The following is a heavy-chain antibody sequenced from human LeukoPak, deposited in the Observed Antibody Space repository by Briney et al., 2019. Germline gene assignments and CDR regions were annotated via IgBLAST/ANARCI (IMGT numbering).Heavy chain of an antibody. CDR3: ARGSAGFDS. J-gene: IGHJ4*02. CDR2: IYSTGIT. Sequence: SETLSLTCTVSGASLSSSDYYWGYIRQPPGKGLEWIGSIYSTGITYFNPSLKSRLTMSADTSKNQFSLKLSSVTAADTAIYCCARGSAGFDSWGQGTLFTVSS. V-gene: IGHV4-39*07. CDR1: GASLSSSDYY.